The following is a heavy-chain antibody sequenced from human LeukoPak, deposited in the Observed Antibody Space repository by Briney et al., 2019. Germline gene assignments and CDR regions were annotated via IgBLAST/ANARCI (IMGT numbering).Heavy chain of an antibody. CDR2: IYTNGNT. CDR3: ARRVVPAAKYYYYYMDV. Sequence: SQTPSLTCTVSGDSISSDDYYWTWIRQPAGKRLEWIGRIYTNGNTNYNPSLKSRVTISLDTSKNQFSLRLSSVTAADTAVYYCARRVVPAAKYYYYYMDVWGKGTTVTVSS. CDR1: GDSISSDDYY. V-gene: IGHV4-61*02. D-gene: IGHD2-2*01. J-gene: IGHJ6*03.